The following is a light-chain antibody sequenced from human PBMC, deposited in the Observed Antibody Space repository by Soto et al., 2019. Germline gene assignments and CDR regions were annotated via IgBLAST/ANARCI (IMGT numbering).Light chain of an antibody. CDR2: GAS. CDR3: QHYRTS. CDR1: QSVSSSY. J-gene: IGKJ4*01. V-gene: IGKV3-20*01. Sequence: EIWLTQSPGTLSLSPGVRATLSCRASQSVSSSYLAWYHQKPGQPPRLLIYGASSRATGIPDRFSGSGSGTDFTLPITRLEPEDFAVYYCQHYRTSFGGGTKVEIK.